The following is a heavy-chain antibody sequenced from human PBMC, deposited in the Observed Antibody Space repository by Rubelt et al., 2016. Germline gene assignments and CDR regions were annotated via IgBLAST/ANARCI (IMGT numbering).Heavy chain of an antibody. J-gene: IGHJ4*02. V-gene: IGHV4-39*01. CDR3: ARQEYSYGIDY. CDR2: INHSGST. D-gene: IGHD5-18*01. Sequence: QLQLQESGPGLVKPSETLSLTCTVSGGSISSSSYYWGWIRQPPGKGLEWIGEINHSGSTNYNPSLKSRVTISVDKSKNQFSLRLRSVTGAGTAVYYCARQEYSYGIDYWGQGTLVTVSS. CDR1: GGSISSSSYY.